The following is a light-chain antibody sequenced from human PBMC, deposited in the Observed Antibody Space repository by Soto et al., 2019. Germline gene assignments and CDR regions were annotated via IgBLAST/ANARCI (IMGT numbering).Light chain of an antibody. V-gene: IGLV2-23*01. CDR1: SSDVGSYNL. CDR3: CSYAGSSTLV. J-gene: IGLJ2*01. CDR2: DDT. Sequence: QSALTQPASVPGSPGQSITISCTGTSSDVGSYNLVSWYQQHTGKAPKLMIYDDTKRPSGVSNRFSGSKSGNTASLTISGLQAEDEADYYCCSYAGSSTLVVGGGTKLTVL.